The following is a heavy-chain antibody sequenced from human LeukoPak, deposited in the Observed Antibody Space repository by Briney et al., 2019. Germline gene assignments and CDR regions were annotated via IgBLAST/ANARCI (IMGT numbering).Heavy chain of an antibody. D-gene: IGHD6-19*01. V-gene: IGHV1-2*02. CDR3: ARDGSGPPPFDS. Sequence: ASVTVSCKASGYTFTGFYMHWVRQAPGQGLEWMGWMNPNSGGTNSAQKFQGRVTMTRDTSISTAYMELSSLRSDDTAVYYCARDGSGPPPFDSWGQGTLVTVSS. CDR1: GYTFTGFY. J-gene: IGHJ4*02. CDR2: MNPNSGGT.